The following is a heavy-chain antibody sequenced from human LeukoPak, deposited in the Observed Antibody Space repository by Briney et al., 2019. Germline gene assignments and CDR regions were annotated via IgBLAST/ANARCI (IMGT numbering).Heavy chain of an antibody. J-gene: IGHJ4*02. CDR1: GYSISSGYY. Sequence: PSETLSLTCAVSGYSISSGYYWGRIRQPPGKGLEWIGSIYHSVSTYYNPSLKSRVTISVDTSKNQFSLKLSSVTAADTAVYYCASIIVGATTRFDYWGQGTLVTVSS. CDR3: ASIIVGATTRFDY. D-gene: IGHD1-26*01. CDR2: IYHSVST. V-gene: IGHV4-38-2*01.